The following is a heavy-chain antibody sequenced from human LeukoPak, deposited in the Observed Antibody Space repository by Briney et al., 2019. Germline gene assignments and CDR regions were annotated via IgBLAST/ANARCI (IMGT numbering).Heavy chain of an antibody. CDR2: INHSGST. CDR3: ARPLEATVTVPFDY. CDR1: GGSFSGYY. J-gene: IGHJ4*02. V-gene: IGHV4-34*01. Sequence: PSETLSLTCAVYGGSFSGYYWSWIRQPPGKGLEWIGEINHSGSTNYNPSLKSRVTISVDTSKNQFSLKLSSVTAADTAVYYCARPLEATVTVPFDYWGQGTLVTVSS. D-gene: IGHD4-17*01.